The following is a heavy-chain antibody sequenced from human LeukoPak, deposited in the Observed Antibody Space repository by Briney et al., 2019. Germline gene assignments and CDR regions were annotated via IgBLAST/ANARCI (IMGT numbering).Heavy chain of an antibody. Sequence: GGSLRLSCAASGFTFSSYWMSWVRQAPGKGLEWVANIKQDGSEKYYVDSVKGRFTISRDNAKNSLYLQMNSLRAEDTAVYYCARVGYCSSTSCYTGFYYYYYMDVWGKGTTVTVSS. V-gene: IGHV3-7*01. CDR3: ARVGYCSSTSCYTGFYYYYYMDV. J-gene: IGHJ6*03. D-gene: IGHD2-2*02. CDR2: IKQDGSEK. CDR1: GFTFSSYW.